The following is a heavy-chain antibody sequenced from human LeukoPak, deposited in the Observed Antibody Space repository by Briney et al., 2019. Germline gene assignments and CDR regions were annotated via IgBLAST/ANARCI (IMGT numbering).Heavy chain of an antibody. Sequence: ASVKVSCRASGYTFTDYYMHWVRQAPGQGLEWMGRINPNSGVTNYAQKFQGRVTMTRDTSITTAYMELSRLRSDDTAVYYCATDLRDPTGNIDYWGQGTLVTVSS. V-gene: IGHV1-2*06. CDR2: INPNSGVT. D-gene: IGHD1-14*01. J-gene: IGHJ4*02. CDR3: ATDLRDPTGNIDY. CDR1: GYTFTDYY.